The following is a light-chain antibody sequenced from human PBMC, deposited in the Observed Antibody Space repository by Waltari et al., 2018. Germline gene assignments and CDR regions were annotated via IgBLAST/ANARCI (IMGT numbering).Light chain of an antibody. J-gene: IGLJ2*01. CDR1: SRDVGGYNY. CDR3: SSYTSSSTRVV. Sequence: QSALTQPASVSGSPGQSITIPCTGTSRDVGGYNYVSWYQQHPGKAPKLMIYDVSKRPSGVSNRVAGSKSGNTASLTISGLQAEDEADYYCSSYTSSSTRVVFGGGTKLTVL. CDR2: DVS. V-gene: IGLV2-14*01.